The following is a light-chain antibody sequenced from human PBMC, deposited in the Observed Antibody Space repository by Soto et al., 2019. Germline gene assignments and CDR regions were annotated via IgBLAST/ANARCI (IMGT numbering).Light chain of an antibody. V-gene: IGKV2-28*01. CDR2: LGS. CDR1: QSLLHTNGHNS. J-gene: IGKJ1*01. CDR3: MQALQTPPT. Sequence: DIVMTQSPLSLPVTPGEPASISCRSSQSLLHTNGHNSLDWYLQKPGQSPQLLIYLGSNRASGVPDRFRGSGSGTDFTLKISRVEAEDVGVYYCMQALQTPPTFGQGTKVEI.